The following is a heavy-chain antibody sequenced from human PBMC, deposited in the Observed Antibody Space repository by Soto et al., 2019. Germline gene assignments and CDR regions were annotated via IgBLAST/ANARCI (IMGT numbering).Heavy chain of an antibody. D-gene: IGHD3-3*01. CDR2: IKRDGSEK. Sequence: EVQLVESGGGLVQPGGSLRLSCAASGFTFGNNWMSWVRQAPGKGREWVANIKRDGSEKYYVDSVKGRFAISRENAKNTLYLQMNSLRADDTAVYYCARLEWESSGYADYWGQGTLFTVSS. CDR1: GFTFGNNW. J-gene: IGHJ4*02. V-gene: IGHV3-7*03. CDR3: ARLEWESSGYADY.